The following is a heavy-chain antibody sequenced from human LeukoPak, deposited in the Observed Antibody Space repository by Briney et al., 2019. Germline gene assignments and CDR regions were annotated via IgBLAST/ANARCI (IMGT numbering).Heavy chain of an antibody. CDR3: ARGRSSGYYSSIDY. V-gene: IGHV3-30*03. D-gene: IGHD3-22*01. CDR2: ISYDGSNK. Sequence: GGSLRLSCAASGFTFRSYGMHWVRQAPGKGLEWVAVISYDGSNKNYADSVKGRFTISRDNSKNTLYLQMNSLRDEDTAVYYCARGRSSGYYSSIDYWGQGTLVTVSS. CDR1: GFTFRSYG. J-gene: IGHJ4*02.